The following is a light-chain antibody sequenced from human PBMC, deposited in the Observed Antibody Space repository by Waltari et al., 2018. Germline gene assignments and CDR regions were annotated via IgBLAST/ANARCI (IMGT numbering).Light chain of an antibody. CDR2: NTN. J-gene: IGLJ3*02. V-gene: IGLV8-61*01. CDR1: SGSVSTYNF. Sequence: QTVVTQEPSLSVFPGGTVTLTCALSSGSVSTYNFPDWYQQTPGQPPRTLIYNTNIRSSGVPDRFSGSILGNKAALTITGAQADDESDYYCVLYLGDATRVFGGGTKLTVL. CDR3: VLYLGDATRV.